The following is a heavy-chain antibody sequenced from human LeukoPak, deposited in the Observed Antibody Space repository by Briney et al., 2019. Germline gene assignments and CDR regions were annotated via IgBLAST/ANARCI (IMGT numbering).Heavy chain of an antibody. CDR1: VGSICSGGYY. Sequence: SETLSLTCTVSVGSICSGGYYWSWIRQHPGKGLECIGYIYYSGSTYYNPSLKSRVTISVDTSKNQFSLKLSSVTATDTAVYYCARGGLRPYYFDYWGQGTLVTVSS. CDR2: IYYSGST. CDR3: ARGGLRPYYFDY. J-gene: IGHJ4*02. V-gene: IGHV4-31*03.